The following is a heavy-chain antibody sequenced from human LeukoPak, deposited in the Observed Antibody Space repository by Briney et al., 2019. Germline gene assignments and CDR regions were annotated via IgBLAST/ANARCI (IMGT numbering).Heavy chain of an antibody. J-gene: IGHJ3*02. CDR2: INAGNGNT. V-gene: IGHV1-3*01. CDR3: ALGARWGGNAFDI. D-gene: IGHD3-16*01. CDR1: GYTFTSYA. Sequence: GASVKVSCKASGYTFTSYAMHWVRQAPGQRLEWMGWINAGNGNTKYSQKFQGRVTITRDTSASTAYMELSSLRSEDTAVYYCALGARWGGNAFDIWGQGTMVTVSS.